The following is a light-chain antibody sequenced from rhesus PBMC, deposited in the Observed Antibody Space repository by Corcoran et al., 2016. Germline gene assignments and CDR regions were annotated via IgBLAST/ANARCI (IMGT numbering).Light chain of an antibody. CDR1: QGISSR. CDR3: RQYGDLPYS. Sequence: DIQMTQSPSSLSASVGDKVTITCHASQGISSRLAWYQQKPGKAPTPLIYYASSLQSGVPSRLSGSGSGTDDNLTICSLQPEDFATYCGRQYGDLPYSFGQGTKVEIK. J-gene: IGKJ2*01. V-gene: IGKV1-19*01. CDR2: YAS.